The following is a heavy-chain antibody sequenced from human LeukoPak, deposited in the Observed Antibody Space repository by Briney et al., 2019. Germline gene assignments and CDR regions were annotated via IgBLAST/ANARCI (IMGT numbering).Heavy chain of an antibody. Sequence: SETLSLTCAVYGGSFSGYYWSWLRQPPGKGLEWIGEINHSGSTNYNPSLKSRVTISVDTSKNQFSLKLSSVTAADTAVYYCARSKIVVVVAATKRSYYFDYWGQGTLVTVSS. V-gene: IGHV4-34*01. CDR2: INHSGST. D-gene: IGHD2-15*01. CDR1: GGSFSGYY. J-gene: IGHJ4*02. CDR3: ARSKIVVVVAATKRSYYFDY.